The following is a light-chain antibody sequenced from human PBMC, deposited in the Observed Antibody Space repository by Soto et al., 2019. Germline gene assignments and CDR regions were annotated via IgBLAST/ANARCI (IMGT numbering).Light chain of an antibody. CDR1: QSISGW. CDR2: RAS. J-gene: IGKJ1*01. V-gene: IGKV1-5*03. CDR3: QQYDRASWT. Sequence: DIQMTQSPSTLSASVGDRVIITCRASQSISGWLAWYQQKPGKAPNLLIYRASTLKSGIPSRFSGSGSGTEFTLTISSLQPDDFATYYCQQYDRASWTFGPGTKVEIK.